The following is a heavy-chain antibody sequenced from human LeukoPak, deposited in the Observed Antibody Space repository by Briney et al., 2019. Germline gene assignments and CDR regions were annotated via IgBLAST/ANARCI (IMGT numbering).Heavy chain of an antibody. CDR2: ISASGDGI. J-gene: IGHJ5*02. Sequence: AGGSLRLSCEASGFTFGHFSMNWVRQAPGKGLEWVSAISASGDGIYYTDSVKGRFTMSRDNSKNMLYVRMNSLGSEDTAVYFCAKGRDTTSWYGSWIDRWGQGTLVTVSS. CDR1: GFTFGHFS. D-gene: IGHD6-13*01. V-gene: IGHV3-23*01. CDR3: AKGRDTTSWYGSWIDR.